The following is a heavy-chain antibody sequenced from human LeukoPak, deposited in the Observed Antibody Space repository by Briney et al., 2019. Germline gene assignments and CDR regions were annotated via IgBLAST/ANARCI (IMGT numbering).Heavy chain of an antibody. CDR1: GGSFSGYY. V-gene: IGHV4-34*01. J-gene: IGHJ4*02. Sequence: SETLSLTCAVYGGSFSGYYWSWIRQPPGKGLEWIGEINHSGSTNYNPSLKSRVTISVDTSKNQFSLKLSSVTAADTAVYYCARGSPPAVAGTSHCTPFDYWGQGTLVTVSS. CDR3: ARGSPPAVAGTSHCTPFDY. CDR2: INHSGST. D-gene: IGHD6-19*01.